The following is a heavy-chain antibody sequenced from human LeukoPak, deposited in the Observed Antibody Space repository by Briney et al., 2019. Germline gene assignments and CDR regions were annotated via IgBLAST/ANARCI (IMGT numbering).Heavy chain of an antibody. Sequence: SETLSLTCTVSGGSISSYYWGWIRQPAGKGLEWIGRIYTSGSTNYNPSLKSRVIMSVDTSKNQFSLKLSSVTAADTAVYYCARADYYGSGSVYNWFDPWGQGTLVTVSS. CDR3: ARADYYGSGSVYNWFDP. V-gene: IGHV4-4*07. D-gene: IGHD3-10*01. CDR2: IYTSGST. CDR1: GGSISSYY. J-gene: IGHJ5*02.